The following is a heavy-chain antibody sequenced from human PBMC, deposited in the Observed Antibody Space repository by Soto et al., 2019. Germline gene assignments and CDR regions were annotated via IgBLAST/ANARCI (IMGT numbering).Heavy chain of an antibody. J-gene: IGHJ6*03. CDR1: GYTFTSYG. Sequence: QVQLVQSGAEVKKPGASVKVSCKASGYTFTSYGISWVRQAPGQGLEWMGWISAYNGNTNYAQKLQRRVTMTTDTSTSKAYMELRSLRSDDTAVYYCAREGRHIVVVVAATPFYYYYMDVWGKGTTVTVSS. D-gene: IGHD2-15*01. CDR2: ISAYNGNT. V-gene: IGHV1-18*01. CDR3: AREGRHIVVVVAATPFYYYYMDV.